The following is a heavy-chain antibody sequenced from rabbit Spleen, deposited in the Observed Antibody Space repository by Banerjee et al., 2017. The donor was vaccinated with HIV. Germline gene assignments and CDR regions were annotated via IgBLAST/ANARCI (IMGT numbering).Heavy chain of an antibody. J-gene: IGHJ4*01. V-gene: IGHV1S47*01. D-gene: IGHD4-1*01. CDR3: ARDGYSRGWGIILYYFNL. Sequence: QEQLVESGGGLVQPEGSLTLTCTASGFSFSSYGISWVRQAPGKGLEWIGYIDPVFGITYYANWVNGRFSISRENAQNTVFLQMTSLTAADTAAYFCARDGYSRGWGIILYYFNLWGPGTLVTVS. CDR2: IDPVFGIT. CDR1: GFSFSSYG.